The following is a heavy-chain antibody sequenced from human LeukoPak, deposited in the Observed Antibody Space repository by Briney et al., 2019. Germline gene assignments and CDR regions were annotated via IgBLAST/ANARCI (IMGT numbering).Heavy chain of an antibody. CDR1: GGSFSGYY. V-gene: IGHV4-34*01. D-gene: IGHD3-3*01. CDR3: ASGAYYDFWSGYYGAHHGHYYYGMDV. Sequence: SETLSLTCAVYGGSFSGYYWSWIRQPPGKGLEWIGEINHSGSTNYNPSLKSRVTISVDTSKNQFSLKLSSVTAADTAVYYCASGAYYDFWSGYYGAHHGHYYYGMDVWGQGTTVTVSS. J-gene: IGHJ6*02. CDR2: INHSGST.